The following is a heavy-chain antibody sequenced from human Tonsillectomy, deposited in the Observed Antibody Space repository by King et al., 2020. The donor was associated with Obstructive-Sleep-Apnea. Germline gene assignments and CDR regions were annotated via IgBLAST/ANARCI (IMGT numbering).Heavy chain of an antibody. CDR2: INRDGKET. V-gene: IGHV3-7*03. CDR1: GFTFSNYW. Sequence: VQLVESGGGLVQPGGSLRLSCEASGFTFSNYWMSWVRQAPGKGLGWVANINRDGKETYHVDSVKCRFTSSRDNPKNSPNLQMNSLRAEDSAMYYCARAPSGSGIYYYFDNWGQGTLVTVSS. J-gene: IGHJ4*02. CDR3: ARAPSGSGIYYYFDN. D-gene: IGHD3-10*01.